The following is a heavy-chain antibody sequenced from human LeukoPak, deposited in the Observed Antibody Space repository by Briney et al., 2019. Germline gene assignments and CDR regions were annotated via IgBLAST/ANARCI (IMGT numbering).Heavy chain of an antibody. CDR2: IYYSGNT. CDR3: VSGYYSNFDY. CDR1: GGSVSSNSYY. D-gene: IGHD3-22*01. V-gene: IGHV4-39*01. Sequence: PSETLSLTCTVSGGSVSSNSYYWGWIRQPPGRGLEWIGTIYYSGNTYYNPSLKGRVTISVDTSKNQFSLKLSSVTAADTAVYYCVSGYYSNFDYWGQGTLVTVSS. J-gene: IGHJ4*02.